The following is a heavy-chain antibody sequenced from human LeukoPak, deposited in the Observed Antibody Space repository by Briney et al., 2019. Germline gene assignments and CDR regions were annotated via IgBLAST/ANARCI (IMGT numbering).Heavy chain of an antibody. J-gene: IGHJ4*02. D-gene: IGHD3-22*01. V-gene: IGHV4-39*07. CDR3: AREWYYYDSSGYHPGLFDY. CDR2: IYYSGST. CDR1: GGSISSSSYY. Sequence: SETLSLTCTVSGGSISSSSYYWGWIRQPPGKGLEWIGSIYYSGSTYYNPSLKSRVTISVDTSKNQFSLKLSSVTAADTAVYYCAREWYYYDSSGYHPGLFDYWGQGTLVTVSS.